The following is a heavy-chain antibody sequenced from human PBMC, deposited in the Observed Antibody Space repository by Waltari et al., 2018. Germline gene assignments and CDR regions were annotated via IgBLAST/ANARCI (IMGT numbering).Heavy chain of an antibody. CDR1: GYSISSGYY. D-gene: IGHD3-10*01. V-gene: IGHV3-21*01. Sequence: VQLQESGPGLVKPSETLSLTCAVSGYSISSGYYWGWIRQPPGKGLEWVSSISSSSSYIYYADSVKGRFTISRDNAKNSLYLQMNSLRAEDTAVYYCARDTMVQGVISNYGMDVWGQGTTVTVSS. CDR3: ARDTMVQGVISNYGMDV. CDR2: ISSSSSYI. J-gene: IGHJ6*02.